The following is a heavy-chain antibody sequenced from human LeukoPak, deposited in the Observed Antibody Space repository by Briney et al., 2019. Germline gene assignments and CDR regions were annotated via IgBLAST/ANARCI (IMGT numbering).Heavy chain of an antibody. CDR2: IYYSGGT. Sequence: SETLSLTCTVSGGSISSYYWSWIRQPPGKGLEWIGYIYYSGGTNYNPSLKSRVTISVDTSKNQFPLKLSSVTAADTAVYYWARGGREDHQSPVPIDPWGQGTLVTVSS. J-gene: IGHJ5*01. V-gene: IGHV4-59*01. D-gene: IGHD1-26*01. CDR3: ARGGREDHQSPVPIDP. CDR1: GGSISSYY.